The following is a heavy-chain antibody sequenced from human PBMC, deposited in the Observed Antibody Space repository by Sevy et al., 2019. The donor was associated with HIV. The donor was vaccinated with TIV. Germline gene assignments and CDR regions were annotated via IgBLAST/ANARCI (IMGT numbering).Heavy chain of an antibody. CDR2: ISSSSSYI. CDR3: ARAKSTSSGYPPSPRINWFDP. V-gene: IGHV3-21*01. J-gene: IGHJ5*02. D-gene: IGHD3-22*01. Sequence: GGSLRLSCAASGFTFSSYSMNWVRQAPGKGLEWVSSISSSSSYIYYADSVKGRFTISRDNAKNSLYLQMNSLRAEDTAVDYCARAKSTSSGYPPSPRINWFDPWGQGTLVTVSS. CDR1: GFTFSSYS.